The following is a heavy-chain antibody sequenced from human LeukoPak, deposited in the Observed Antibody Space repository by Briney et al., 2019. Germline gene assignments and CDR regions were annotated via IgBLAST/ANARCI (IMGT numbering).Heavy chain of an antibody. Sequence: PGGSLRLSCAASGFTFNIYGMHWVRQAPGQGLEWVAVIWYDGSKKYYADSVKGRFTISRDNSKNMVYLQMNSLRAEDTAVYYCVRGEMATGYFDYWGQGTLVTVSS. J-gene: IGHJ4*02. CDR2: IWYDGSKK. V-gene: IGHV3-33*01. D-gene: IGHD5-24*01. CDR3: VRGEMATGYFDY. CDR1: GFTFNIYG.